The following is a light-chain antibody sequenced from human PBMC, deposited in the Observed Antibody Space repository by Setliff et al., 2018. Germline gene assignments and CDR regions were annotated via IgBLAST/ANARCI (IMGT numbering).Light chain of an antibody. CDR3: SSYTSSSTRV. CDR1: STDVGRYIF. CDR2: DVS. Sequence: QSVLTQPASVSGSPGQSITISCTGSSTDVGRYIFVSWYQQHPGNAPRPMIFDVSNRPSGVSNRFSGSKSGSTASLTISGLQPEDEADYYCSSYTSSSTRVFGTGTKVTV. V-gene: IGLV2-14*03. J-gene: IGLJ1*01.